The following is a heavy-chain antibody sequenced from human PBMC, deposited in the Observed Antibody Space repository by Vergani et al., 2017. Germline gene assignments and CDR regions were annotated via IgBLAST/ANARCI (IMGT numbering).Heavy chain of an antibody. J-gene: IGHJ4*02. Sequence: EVQLVESGGGLVKPGGSLRLSCAASGFTFADAWMSWVRQTPGKGLEWVGRIKSEADGGTTLYAAAVKDRITISRDDSQNTLYLQMSNLRSEDTAMYYCTAEDSGSYEYWGQGALVTVS. CDR1: GFTFADAW. CDR3: TAEDSGSYEY. V-gene: IGHV3-15*01. CDR2: IKSEADGGTT. D-gene: IGHD1-26*01.